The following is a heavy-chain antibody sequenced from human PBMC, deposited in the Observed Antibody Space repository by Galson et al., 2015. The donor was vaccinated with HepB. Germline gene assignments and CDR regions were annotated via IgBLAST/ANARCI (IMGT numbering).Heavy chain of an antibody. V-gene: IGHV3-30*18. D-gene: IGHD1-26*01. CDR2: ISYDGSNK. J-gene: IGHJ4*02. CDR3: AKEGGGSYFDY. Sequence: SLRLSCAASGFTFSSYGMHWVRQAPGKGLEWVAVISYDGSNKYYADSVKGRFTISRDNSKNTLYLQMNSLRAEDTAVYYCAKEGGGSYFDYWGQGTLVTVSS. CDR1: GFTFSSYG.